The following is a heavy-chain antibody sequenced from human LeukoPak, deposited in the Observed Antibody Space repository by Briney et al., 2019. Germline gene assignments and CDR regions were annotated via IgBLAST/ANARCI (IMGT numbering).Heavy chain of an antibody. CDR2: IYYSGST. V-gene: IGHV4-59*08. CDR1: GGSISSYY. D-gene: IGHD1-26*01. CDR3: ARHDDGSYKDDAFDI. J-gene: IGHJ3*02. Sequence: SETLSLTCTVSGGSISSYYWSWIRQPPGKGLEWIGYIYYSGSTNYNPSLKSRVTISVDTSKNQFSLRLSSVTAADTAVYYCARHDDGSYKDDAFDIWGQGTMVTVSS.